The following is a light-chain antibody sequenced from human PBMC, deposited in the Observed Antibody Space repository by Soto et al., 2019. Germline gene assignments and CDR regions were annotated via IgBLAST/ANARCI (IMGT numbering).Light chain of an antibody. V-gene: IGKV3-20*01. CDR2: GAS. J-gene: IGKJ1*01. Sequence: EIVLTQAPGTLSLSPGETATLSCRASQSVDNNVAWYQQRPGQAPRLLIYGASNRATGIPDRFSGSGSGTDLTLTISRLEPEDFAVYYCQQYGSSGTFGQGTKVDI. CDR1: QSVDNN. CDR3: QQYGSSGT.